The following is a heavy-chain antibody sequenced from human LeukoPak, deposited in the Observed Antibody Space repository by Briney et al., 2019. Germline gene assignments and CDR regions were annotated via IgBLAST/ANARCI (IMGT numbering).Heavy chain of an antibody. D-gene: IGHD2-15*01. CDR1: GYTFTSYY. Sequence: ASVKVSCKASGYTFTSYYMHWVRQAPGQGLEWMGIINPSGGSTSYAQKFQGRVTMTRDMSTSTVYMELSSLRSEDTAVYYCARRLSGYCSSVSCPGAFDIWGQGTMVTVSS. J-gene: IGHJ3*02. V-gene: IGHV1-46*01. CDR3: ARRLSGYCSSVSCPGAFDI. CDR2: INPSGGST.